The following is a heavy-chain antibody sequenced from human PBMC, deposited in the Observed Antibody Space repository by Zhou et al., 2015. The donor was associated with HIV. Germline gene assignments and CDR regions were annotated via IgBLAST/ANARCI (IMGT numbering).Heavy chain of an antibody. V-gene: IGHV1-69*06. J-gene: IGHJ3*02. CDR3: ARVEAVAGTRRSRTFDI. D-gene: IGHD6-19*01. CDR1: GGTFSSYA. CDR2: IIPIFGTA. Sequence: QVQLVQSGAEVKKPGSSVKVSCKASGGTFSSYAISWVRQAPGQGLEWMGGIIPIFGTANYAQKFQGRVTITADKSTSTAYMELSSLRSEDTAVYYCARVEAVAGTRRSRTFDIWGQGTMVTVSS.